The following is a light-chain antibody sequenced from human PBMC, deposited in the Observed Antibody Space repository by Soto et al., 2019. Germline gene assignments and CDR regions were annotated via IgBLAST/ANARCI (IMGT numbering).Light chain of an antibody. V-gene: IGKV2-28*01. CDR2: LGS. J-gene: IGKJ4*01. Sequence: DIVMTQSPLSLPVTPGEPASISCRSSQSLLHGNGYNYVDWYLQKPGQSPQLLIYLGSNRASGVPDRFSGSGSGTDFTLKISRVEAEDVGVYYCMQSIQLPLTFGGGTKVDIK. CDR3: MQSIQLPLT. CDR1: QSLLHGNGYNY.